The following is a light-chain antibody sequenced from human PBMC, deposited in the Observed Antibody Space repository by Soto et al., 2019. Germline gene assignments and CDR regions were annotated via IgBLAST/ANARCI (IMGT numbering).Light chain of an antibody. CDR1: SSNIGADYD. CDR2: GNN. CDR3: QSYDSSLSGHVV. V-gene: IGLV1-40*01. J-gene: IGLJ2*01. Sequence: QSVLTQPPSVSGAPGQRVTISCTGISSNIGADYDVHWYQQVPGTAPKLLIYGNNNRPSGVPDRFSGSRSGTSASLAITGLQAEDEADYYCQSYDSSLSGHVVFGGGTKLTVL.